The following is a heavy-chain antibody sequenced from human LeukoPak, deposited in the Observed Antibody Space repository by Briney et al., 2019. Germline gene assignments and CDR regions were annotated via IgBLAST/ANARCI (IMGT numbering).Heavy chain of an antibody. Sequence: ASVKVSCKASGDNFRNYVMAWVRQAPGQGLEWMGWMNPNSGNTGYAQKFQGRVTMTRNTSISTAYMELSSLRSEDTAVYYCATRGGFDYWGQGALVTVSS. CDR3: ATRGGFDY. V-gene: IGHV1-8*01. D-gene: IGHD3-16*01. J-gene: IGHJ4*02. CDR1: GDNFRNYV. CDR2: MNPNSGNT.